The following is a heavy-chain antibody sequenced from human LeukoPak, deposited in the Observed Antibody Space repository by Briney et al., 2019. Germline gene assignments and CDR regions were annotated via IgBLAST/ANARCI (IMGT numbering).Heavy chain of an antibody. D-gene: IGHD6-19*01. V-gene: IGHV3-23*01. CDR1: GFTFSSYV. Sequence: GGSLRLSCAASGFTFSSYVMSWVRQAPGKGLEWVSVITGGSATTHYADSVKGRFTISRDNSKNMLSLQMNSLRAEDTALYYCAKILGKSSAYYFDCWGQGTLVTVSS. J-gene: IGHJ4*02. CDR3: AKILGKSSAYYFDC. CDR2: ITGGSATT.